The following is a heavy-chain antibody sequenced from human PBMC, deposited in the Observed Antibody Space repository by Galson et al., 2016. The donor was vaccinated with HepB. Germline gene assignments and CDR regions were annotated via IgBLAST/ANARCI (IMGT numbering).Heavy chain of an antibody. CDR3: ARNKSPNYDFWSGYNNYYFFGLDV. D-gene: IGHD3-3*01. CDR2: IYYSGST. Sequence: ETLSLTCTVSGGSISSYYWSWIRQPPGKGLEWIGYIYYSGSTNYNPSLKSRVTISVDTSKNQFALKLSSVTAADTAVYYCARNKSPNYDFWSGYNNYYFFGLDVWGQGATVTVSS. CDR1: GGSISSYY. J-gene: IGHJ6*02. V-gene: IGHV4-59*01.